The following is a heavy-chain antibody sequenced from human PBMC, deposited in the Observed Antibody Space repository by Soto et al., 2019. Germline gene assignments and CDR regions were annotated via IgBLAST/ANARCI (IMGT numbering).Heavy chain of an antibody. D-gene: IGHD3-3*01. V-gene: IGHV3-15*07. CDR3: LSHDFWSGYYVYYYGMDV. CDR1: GLTFSNAW. Sequence: PGGSLRLSCAASGLTFSNAWMNWVRQAPGKGLEWVGRIKSKTDGGTTDYAAPVKGRFTISRDDSKNTLYLQMNSLKTEDTAVYYCLSHDFWSGYYVYYYGMDVWGQGTTVTVSS. J-gene: IGHJ6*02. CDR2: IKSKTDGGTT.